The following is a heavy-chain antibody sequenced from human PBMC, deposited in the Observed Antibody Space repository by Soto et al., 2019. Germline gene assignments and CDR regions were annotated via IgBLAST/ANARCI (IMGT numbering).Heavy chain of an antibody. J-gene: IGHJ6*02. CDR3: ARGTGAIFGVAHYYYGMDV. V-gene: IGHV3-13*05. D-gene: IGHD3-3*01. CDR1: GFTFSSYD. CDR2: IGTAGDP. Sequence: EVQLVESGGGLVQPGGSLRLSCAASGFTFSSYDMHWVRQATGKGLEWVSAIGTAGDPYYPGSVKGRFTISRENAKNSLYLQMNSLRAGDTAVYYCARGTGAIFGVAHYYYGMDVWGQGTTVTVSS.